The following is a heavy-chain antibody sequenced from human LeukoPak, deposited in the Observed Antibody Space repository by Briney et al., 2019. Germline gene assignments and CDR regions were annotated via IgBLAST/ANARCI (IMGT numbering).Heavy chain of an antibody. J-gene: IGHJ5*02. CDR3: ARAILGMIIRAFDP. Sequence: AASVKVSCKASGHTFTNFDINWVRQASGQGLEWVGWMNPNSGSTGYAQKFQGRVTMTRNTPIGTAYMELSSLRSDDTAVYYCARAILGMIIRAFDPWGQGTLVTVPS. CDR2: MNPNSGST. V-gene: IGHV1-8*01. CDR1: GHTFTNFD. D-gene: IGHD3-3*01.